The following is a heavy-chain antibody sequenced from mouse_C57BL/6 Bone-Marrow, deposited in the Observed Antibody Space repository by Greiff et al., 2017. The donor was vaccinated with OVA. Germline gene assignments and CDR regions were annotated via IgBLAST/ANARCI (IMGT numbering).Heavy chain of an antibody. CDR1: GFTFSSYA. J-gene: IGHJ4*01. Sequence: EVQLEESGGGLVKPGGSLKLSCAASGFTFSSYAMSWVRQTPEKRLEWVATISDGGSYTYYPDNVKGRFTISRDNAKNNLYLQMSHLKSEDTAMYYCARDTIVGAMDYWGQGTSVTVSS. V-gene: IGHV5-4*01. CDR2: ISDGGSYT. CDR3: ARDTIVGAMDY. D-gene: IGHD2-5*01.